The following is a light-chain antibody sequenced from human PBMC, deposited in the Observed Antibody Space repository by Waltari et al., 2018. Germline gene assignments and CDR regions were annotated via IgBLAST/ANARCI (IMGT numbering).Light chain of an antibody. CDR3: QQYDNLPLT. CDR1: QDISNY. J-gene: IGKJ4*01. Sequence: DIQMTQSPSSLSASVGDRVTITGQASQDISNYLNWYQQKPGKAPKLLIYDASNLETGVPSRFSGSGSGTDFTFTISSLQPDDIATYYCQQYDNLPLTFGGGTKVEIK. CDR2: DAS. V-gene: IGKV1-33*01.